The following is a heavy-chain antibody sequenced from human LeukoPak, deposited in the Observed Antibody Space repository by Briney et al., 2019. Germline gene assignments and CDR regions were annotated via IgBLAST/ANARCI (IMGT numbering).Heavy chain of an antibody. CDR2: ISSSSSTI. CDR1: GFTFSSYS. D-gene: IGHD1-1*01. CDR3: ASFPGATGTVYYFDY. Sequence: GGSLRLSCAASGFTFSSYSMNWVRQAPGKGLEWVSYISSSSSTIYYADSVKGRFTISRDNAKNSLYLQMNSLRDEDTAVYYCASFPGATGTVYYFDYWGQGTLVTVSS. V-gene: IGHV3-48*02. J-gene: IGHJ4*02.